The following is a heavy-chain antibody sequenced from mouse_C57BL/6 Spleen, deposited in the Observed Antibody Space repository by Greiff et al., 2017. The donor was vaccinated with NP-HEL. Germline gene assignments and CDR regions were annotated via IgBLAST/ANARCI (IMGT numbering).Heavy chain of an antibody. Sequence: VKLMESGPGLVQPSQSLSITCTVSGFSLTSYGVHWVRQSPGKGLEWLGVIWSGGGTDYNAAFISRQSISKDNSKSQVFVKMNRLQAEDTAIYYCASDRSAMDYWGQGTSVTVSS. CDR2: IWSGGGT. V-gene: IGHV2-2*01. CDR3: ASDRSAMDY. J-gene: IGHJ4*01. CDR1: GFSLTSYG.